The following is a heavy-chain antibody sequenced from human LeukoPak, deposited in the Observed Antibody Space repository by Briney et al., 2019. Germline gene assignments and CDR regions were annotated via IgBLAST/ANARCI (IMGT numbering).Heavy chain of an antibody. V-gene: IGHV4-59*01. J-gene: IGHJ6*02. Sequence: SETLSPTCTVSGGSISSYYWSWIRQPPGKGLEWIGYIYYSGSTNYNPSLKSRVTISVDTSKNQFSLKLSSVTAADTAVYYCARGTGGYDFWSGYLNYYYYGMDVWGQGTTVTVSS. D-gene: IGHD3-3*01. CDR2: IYYSGST. CDR1: GGSISSYY. CDR3: ARGTGGYDFWSGYLNYYYYGMDV.